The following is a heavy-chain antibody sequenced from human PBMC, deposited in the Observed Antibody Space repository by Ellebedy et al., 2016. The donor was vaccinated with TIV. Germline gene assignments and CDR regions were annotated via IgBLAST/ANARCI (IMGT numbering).Heavy chain of an antibody. CDR2: ISWNSGSI. Sequence: LKISCAASGFTFDDYAMHWVRQAPGKGLEWVSGISWNSGSIDYADSVKGRFTISRDNAKNSLYLQMNSLRAEDTAVYYCAKDLFPSSTGPFDYWGQGTLVTVSS. CDR1: GFTFDDYA. D-gene: IGHD1-1*01. J-gene: IGHJ4*02. V-gene: IGHV3-9*01. CDR3: AKDLFPSSTGPFDY.